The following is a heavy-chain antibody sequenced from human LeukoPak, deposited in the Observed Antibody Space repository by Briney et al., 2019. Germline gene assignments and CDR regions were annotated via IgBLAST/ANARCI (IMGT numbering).Heavy chain of an antibody. D-gene: IGHD3-22*01. V-gene: IGHV3-23*01. J-gene: IGHJ4*02. Sequence: GGSLRLSCAACGFTFSSYAMSWVRQAPGKGLEWVSAMSGSGGSTYYADSVKGRFTISRDNSKNTLYLQMNSLRAEDTAVYYCAKGKDTYSYDSSGYYVGEYWGQGTLVTVSS. CDR3: AKGKDTYSYDSSGYYVGEY. CDR2: MSGSGGST. CDR1: GFTFSSYA.